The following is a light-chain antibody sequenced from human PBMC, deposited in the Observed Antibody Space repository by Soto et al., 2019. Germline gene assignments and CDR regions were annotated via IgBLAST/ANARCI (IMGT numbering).Light chain of an antibody. CDR1: SSDIGSYHL. J-gene: IGLJ3*02. V-gene: IGLV2-23*01. CDR2: EDS. CDR3: CSYAGGGTLL. Sequence: QSALTQPASVSGSPGQAITLSCTGTSSDIGSYHLVSWYQQNPGKAPTLMIYEDSKRPSGVSNRFSGSKSGNTASLTISSLQAEDEADYFCCSYAGGGTLLFGGGTKLTVL.